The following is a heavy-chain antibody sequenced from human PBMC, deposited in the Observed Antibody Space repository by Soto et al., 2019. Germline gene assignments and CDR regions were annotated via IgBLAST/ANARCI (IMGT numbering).Heavy chain of an antibody. V-gene: IGHV4-59*01. J-gene: IGHJ3*02. D-gene: IGHD3-22*01. Sequence: SETLSLTCAVYGGSFSGYFWNWIRQPPGKGLEWIGYIYYSGSTNYNPSLKSRVTISVDTSKNQFSLKLSSVTAADTAVYYCARDRTYYYDSSGRTGEFDIWGQGTMVTVSS. CDR2: IYYSGST. CDR3: ARDRTYYYDSSGRTGEFDI. CDR1: GGSFSGYF.